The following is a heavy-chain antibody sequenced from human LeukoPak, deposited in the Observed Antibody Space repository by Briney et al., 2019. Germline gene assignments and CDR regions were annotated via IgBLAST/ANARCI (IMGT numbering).Heavy chain of an antibody. CDR1: GFTFSSYE. CDR3: ARDRSSSAAPSLSY. CDR2: ISSSGNTI. Sequence: GGSLRLSCAASGFTFSSYEMNWVRQAPGKGLEWVSYISSSGNTIYYADSVKGRFTISRDNAKNSLYLQMNSLRDEDTAVYYCARDRSSSAAPSLSYWGQGTLVTVSS. D-gene: IGHD6-13*01. J-gene: IGHJ4*02. V-gene: IGHV3-48*03.